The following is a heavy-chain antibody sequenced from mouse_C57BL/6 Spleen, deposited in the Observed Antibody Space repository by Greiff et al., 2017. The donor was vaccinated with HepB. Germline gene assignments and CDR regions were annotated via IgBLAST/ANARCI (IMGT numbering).Heavy chain of an antibody. J-gene: IGHJ3*01. D-gene: IGHD2-1*01. CDR1: GFNIKDDY. CDR2: IDPENGDT. Sequence: EVQLQQSGAELVRPGASVKLSCTASGFNIKDDYMHWVKQRPEQGLEWIGWIDPENGDTEYASKFQGKATITADTSSNTAYLQLSSLTSEDTAVYYCTTSYGNFFAYWGQGTLVTVSA. V-gene: IGHV14-4*01. CDR3: TTSYGNFFAY.